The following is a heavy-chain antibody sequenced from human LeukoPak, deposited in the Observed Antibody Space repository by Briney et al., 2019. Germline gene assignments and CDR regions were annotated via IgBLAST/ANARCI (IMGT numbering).Heavy chain of an antibody. V-gene: IGHV4-38-2*02. CDR2: IYHSGST. CDR1: GYSISSGYY. Sequence: SETLPLTCTVSGYSISSGYYWGWIRQPPGKGLEWIGSIYHSGSTYYNPSLKSRVTISVDTSKNQFSLKLSSVTAADTAVYYCARVGSLVSYYYDSSGFFAFDYWGQGTLVTVSS. D-gene: IGHD3-22*01. J-gene: IGHJ4*02. CDR3: ARVGSLVSYYYDSSGFFAFDY.